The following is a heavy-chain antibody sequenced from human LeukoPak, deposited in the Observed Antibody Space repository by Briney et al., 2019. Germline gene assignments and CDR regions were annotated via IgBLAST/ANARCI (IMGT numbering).Heavy chain of an antibody. J-gene: IGHJ6*02. CDR3: AGRCSVTRCHFSPYGMDV. CDR2: ISGSGAYI. D-gene: IGHD2-15*01. CDR1: GFTFTDYI. V-gene: IGHV3-21*06. Sequence: GGSLRLSCTASGFTFTDYIMHWVRQAPGKGLEWVSSISGSGAYIYYADSVKGRFTISRDSAKNSLYLQMSSLRAEDTALYYCAGRCSVTRCHFSPYGMDVWGQGTTVTVSS.